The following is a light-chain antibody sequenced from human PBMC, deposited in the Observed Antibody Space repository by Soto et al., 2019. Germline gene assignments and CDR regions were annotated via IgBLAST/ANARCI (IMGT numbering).Light chain of an antibody. CDR2: DVS. J-gene: IGLJ1*01. CDR1: SSDVGGYNY. Sequence: QSALTQPRSVSGSPGQSVTVSCTGTSSDVGGYNYVSWYQQHPGKAPKFMIYDVSKRPSGVPDRFSGSKSGNTASLTISGLEADDGNDYYCCSYAGSYPYVIGSGSNFTVL. CDR3: CSYAGSYPYV. V-gene: IGLV2-11*01.